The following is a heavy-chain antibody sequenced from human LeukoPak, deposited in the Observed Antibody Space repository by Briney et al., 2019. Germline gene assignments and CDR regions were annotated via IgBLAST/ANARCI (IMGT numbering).Heavy chain of an antibody. D-gene: IGHD2-15*01. CDR3: ARGTHLHYYYYMDV. Sequence: SETLSLTCTVSGGSISSYYWSWIRQPAGKGLEWIGRIYTSGSTNYNPSLKSRVTMSVDTSKSQSSLKLSSVTAADTAVYYCARGTHLHYYYYMDVWGKGTTVTVSS. V-gene: IGHV4-4*07. J-gene: IGHJ6*03. CDR2: IYTSGST. CDR1: GGSISSYY.